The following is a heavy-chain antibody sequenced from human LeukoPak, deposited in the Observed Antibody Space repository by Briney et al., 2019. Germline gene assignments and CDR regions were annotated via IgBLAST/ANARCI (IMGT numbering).Heavy chain of an antibody. J-gene: IGHJ4*02. Sequence: GGSLRLSCAASGFTFSSYGMHWVRQAPGKGLEWVAFIRYDGSNQYYADSVKGRFTISRDSSKNTLYLQMNSLRGDDTAVYYCAKDMGYSTGWTRFDYWGQGTLSPSPQ. CDR1: GFTFSSYG. CDR3: AKDMGYSTGWTRFDY. V-gene: IGHV3-30*02. D-gene: IGHD6-19*01. CDR2: IRYDGSNQ.